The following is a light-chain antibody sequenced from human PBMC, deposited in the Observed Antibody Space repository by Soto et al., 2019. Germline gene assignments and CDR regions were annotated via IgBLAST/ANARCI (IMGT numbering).Light chain of an antibody. J-gene: IGKJ4*01. CDR2: GAS. V-gene: IGKV3D-15*02. CDR3: QLYGDSPT. Sequence: EIVMTQSPTSLSVSPGESVTLSCRASQSVASNLAWYQQKPGQAPRLLIYGASTRATGVPDRISGSGSGTDFTLTISRLEPEDSAVYYCQLYGDSPTFGGGTKVDIK. CDR1: QSVASN.